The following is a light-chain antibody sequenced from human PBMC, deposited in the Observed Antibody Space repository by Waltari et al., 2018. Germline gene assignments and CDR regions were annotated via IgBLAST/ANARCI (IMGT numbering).Light chain of an antibody. CDR2: DVS. CDR1: SSDVGTYNY. J-gene: IGLJ2*01. CDR3: SSYISSSTLEL. V-gene: IGLV2-14*03. Sequence: QSALTQPASVSGSPGQSITISCTGTSSDVGTYNYVSWYQQHPGKAPKLMIFDVSMRPSWVSNRFSGSKSGNTASLTISGLQAEDEADYYCSSYISSSTLELFGGGTSLTVL.